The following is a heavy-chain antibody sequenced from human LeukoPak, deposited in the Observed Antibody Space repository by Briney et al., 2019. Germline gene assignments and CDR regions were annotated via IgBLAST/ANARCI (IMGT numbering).Heavy chain of an antibody. CDR2: ISYDGSNK. CDR3: APRDGYNL. D-gene: IGHD5-24*01. CDR1: GFTFSSYA. V-gene: IGHV3-30-3*01. Sequence: GGSLRLSCAASGFTFSSYAMHWVRQAPGKGLEWVAVISYDGSNKYYADSVKGRFTISRDNSKNTLYLQMNSLRAEDTAVYYCAPRDGYNLWGQGTLVTVSS. J-gene: IGHJ4*02.